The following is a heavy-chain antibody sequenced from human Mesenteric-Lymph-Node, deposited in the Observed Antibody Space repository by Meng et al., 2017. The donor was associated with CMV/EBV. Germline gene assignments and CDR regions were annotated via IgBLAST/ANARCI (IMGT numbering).Heavy chain of an antibody. Sequence: ASVKVSCKTSGYTFTDYYMHWVRQAPGQGLEWMGIINPSGGSTDYAQKFQGRVTMTRDTSTRTVYMELSSLRSEDTAMYYCAMGVISNYYYAMDVWGQGTTVTVSS. D-gene: IGHD3-10*01. CDR1: GYTFTDYY. CDR2: INPSGGST. J-gene: IGHJ6*02. CDR3: AMGVISNYYYAMDV. V-gene: IGHV1-46*01.